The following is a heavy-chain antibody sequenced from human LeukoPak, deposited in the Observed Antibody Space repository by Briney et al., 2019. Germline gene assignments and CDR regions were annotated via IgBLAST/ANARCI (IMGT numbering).Heavy chain of an antibody. CDR2: IYSGGST. V-gene: IGHV3-53*01. CDR1: GFTVSSNY. CDR3: AREVAYCSAGSCYHFDY. Sequence: GGSLRLSCAASGFTVSSNYMSWVRQAPGKGLEWVSVIYSGGSTYYADSVKGRFTISRDSSKNTLYLQMNSLRAEDTAVYYCAREVAYCSAGSCYHFDYWGQGTLVTVSS. J-gene: IGHJ4*02. D-gene: IGHD2-15*01.